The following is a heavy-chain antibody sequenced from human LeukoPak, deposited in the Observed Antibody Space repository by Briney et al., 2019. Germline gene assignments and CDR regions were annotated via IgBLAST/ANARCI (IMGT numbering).Heavy chain of an antibody. CDR2: ISSSSSYI. Sequence: GGSLRLTCAASGFTFSSYAMSWVRQAPGKGLEWVSSISSSSSYIYYADSVKGRFTISRDNAKNSLYLQMNSLRAEDTAVYYCARHFYYYYYMDVWGKGTTVTVSS. V-gene: IGHV3-21*01. CDR1: GFTFSSYA. CDR3: ARHFYYYYYMDV. J-gene: IGHJ6*03.